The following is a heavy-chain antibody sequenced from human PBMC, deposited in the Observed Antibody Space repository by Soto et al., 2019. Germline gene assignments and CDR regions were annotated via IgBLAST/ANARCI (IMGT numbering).Heavy chain of an antibody. CDR2: IYYTGNT. CDR1: GGSISSSSYY. J-gene: IGHJ4*02. CDR3: ARDKITGLFDY. Sequence: SETLSLTCTVSGGSISSSSYYWDWIRQPPGKGLEWIGSIYYTGNTYYNPSLRSRITISVDTSKNQFSLKLTSVTAADTAVYYCARDKITGLFDYWGQGTLVTVSS. D-gene: IGHD2-8*02. V-gene: IGHV4-39*07.